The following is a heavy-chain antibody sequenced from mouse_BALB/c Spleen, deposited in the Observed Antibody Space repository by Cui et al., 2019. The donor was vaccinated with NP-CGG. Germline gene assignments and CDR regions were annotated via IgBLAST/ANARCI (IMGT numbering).Heavy chain of an antibody. D-gene: IGHD1-1*01. V-gene: IGHV1-72*01. Sequence: QVQLQQPGAELVTPGASVKLSCKASGYTFTSYWMHWVKQRPGRGLEWIGRIDPNSGGTKYNEKFKSKATLTVDKPSSTAYMQLNSLTSEDSAVYYCARYDYYGSSYFDYWGQGTTLTVSS. CDR2: IDPNSGGT. CDR3: ARYDYYGSSYFDY. J-gene: IGHJ2*01. CDR1: GYTFTSYW.